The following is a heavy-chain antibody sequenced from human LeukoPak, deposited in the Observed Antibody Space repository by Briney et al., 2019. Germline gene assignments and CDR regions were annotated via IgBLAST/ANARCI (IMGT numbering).Heavy chain of an antibody. D-gene: IGHD6-19*01. CDR2: MNPNSGNT. CDR1: GYTFTSYD. Sequence: ASVKVSCKTSGYTFTSYDINWVRQATGQGLEWMGWMNPNSGNTGYAQKFQVRVTMTRNTSISTAYMELSSLRSEDTAVYYCASGEIAVAGTGFDYWGQGTLVTVSS. CDR3: ASGEIAVAGTGFDY. J-gene: IGHJ4*02. V-gene: IGHV1-8*01.